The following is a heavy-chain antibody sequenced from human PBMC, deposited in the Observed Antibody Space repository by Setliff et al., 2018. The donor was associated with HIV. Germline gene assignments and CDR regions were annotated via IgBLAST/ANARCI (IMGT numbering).Heavy chain of an antibody. CDR3: ARGRYNSRIDV. J-gene: IGHJ6*02. Sequence: ASVKVSCKASGYTFSTYDFNWVRQAAGQGLEWMGWMSPKNNGSGFAQKFQARLTMTWNTSTNTAYMELRSLASDDTAVYYCARGRYNSRIDVWGQGTTVTVSS. CDR2: MSPKNNGS. V-gene: IGHV1-8*01. D-gene: IGHD5-18*01. CDR1: GYTFSTYD.